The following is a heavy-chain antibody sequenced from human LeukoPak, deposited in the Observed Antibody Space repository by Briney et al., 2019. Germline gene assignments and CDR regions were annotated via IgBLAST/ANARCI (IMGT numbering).Heavy chain of an antibody. J-gene: IGHJ6*02. CDR2: ISNDGSNK. CDR3: AKDFGITIFGVVIRNHYYYGMDV. CDR1: GFTFSSYG. Sequence: GGSLRLSCAASGFTFSSYGMHWVRQAPGKGLEWVAVISNDGSNKHYGDSVKGRFTISRDNSKNTLYLQMNSLRAEDTAVYYCAKDFGITIFGVVIRNHYYYGMDVWGQGTTVTVSS. V-gene: IGHV3-30*18. D-gene: IGHD3-3*01.